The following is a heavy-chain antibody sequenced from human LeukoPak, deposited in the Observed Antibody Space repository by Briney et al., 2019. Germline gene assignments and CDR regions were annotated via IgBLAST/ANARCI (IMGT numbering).Heavy chain of an antibody. V-gene: IGHV3-74*01. CDR1: GLTFSSHW. Sequence: GGTLRLSCEVSGLTFSSHWMHWVRQGPGKGLVWVSRIKTDGTYTTYADSVKGRFIISRDNAKNMLYLQMNSLRAEDTAMYYCAGGDSGYSEYWGQGTLVTVSS. CDR3: AGGDSGYSEY. J-gene: IGHJ4*02. CDR2: IKTDGTYT. D-gene: IGHD3-22*01.